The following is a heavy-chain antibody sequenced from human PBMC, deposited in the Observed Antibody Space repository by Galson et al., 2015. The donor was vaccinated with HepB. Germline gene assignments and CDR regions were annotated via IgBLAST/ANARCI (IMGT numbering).Heavy chain of an antibody. CDR1: GGSFSGYY. V-gene: IGHV4-34*01. Sequence: SETLSLTCAVYGGSFSGYYWSWIRQPPGKGLEWIGEINHSGSTNYNPSLKSRVTISVDTSKNQFSLKLSSVTAADTAVYYCARVRGLRLGEPRSDYWGQGTLVTVSS. D-gene: IGHD3-16*01. J-gene: IGHJ4*02. CDR2: INHSGST. CDR3: ARVRGLRLGEPRSDY.